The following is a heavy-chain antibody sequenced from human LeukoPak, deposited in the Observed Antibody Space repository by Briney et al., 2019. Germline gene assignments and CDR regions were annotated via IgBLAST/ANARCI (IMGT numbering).Heavy chain of an antibody. V-gene: IGHV1-8*03. CDR2: MNPNSGNT. J-gene: IGHJ4*02. CDR1: GYTFTNSD. Sequence: GASVKVSCKASGYTFTNSDINWVRQAPGQGLEWMGWMNPNSGNTGYAQKFQGRVTITRNTSISTAYMELSSLRSEDTAVYYCARGSPAAGMGYWGQGTLVTVSS. D-gene: IGHD6-13*01. CDR3: ARGSPAAGMGY.